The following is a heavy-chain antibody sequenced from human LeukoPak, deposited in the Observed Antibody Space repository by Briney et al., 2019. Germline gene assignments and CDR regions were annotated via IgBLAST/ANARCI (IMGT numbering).Heavy chain of an antibody. D-gene: IGHD6-6*01. CDR2: IYWDDDK. CDR3: AFSKYSRSDFDS. Sequence: SGPTLLKPTQTLTLTCTVSGFSLSTNDVGVGWIRQPPGEALEWLALIYWDDDKLYSPSQNSRLTITKDTSKNQVVLTMANMDPADTAPYYCAFSKYSRSDFDSWGQGTLVTVSS. J-gene: IGHJ4*02. CDR1: GFSLSTNDVG. V-gene: IGHV2-5*02.